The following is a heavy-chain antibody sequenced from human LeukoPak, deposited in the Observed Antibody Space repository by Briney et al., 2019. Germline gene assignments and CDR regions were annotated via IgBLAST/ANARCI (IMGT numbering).Heavy chain of an antibody. CDR2: VWNDGSKE. J-gene: IGHJ4*02. Sequence: GGSLRLSCAASGFTFSGNGMHWVRQAPGKGLEWVAVVWNDGSKEYYADSVKGRFTISRENSKNTVYLQMNSLRAEDTAVYYCARFYGDDFSGYFDYWGQGTLVSVSS. CDR1: GFTFSGNG. V-gene: IGHV3-33*08. D-gene: IGHD4-17*01. CDR3: ARFYGDDFSGYFDY.